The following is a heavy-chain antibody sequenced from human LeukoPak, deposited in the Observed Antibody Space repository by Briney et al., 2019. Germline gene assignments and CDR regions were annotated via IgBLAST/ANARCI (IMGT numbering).Heavy chain of an antibody. V-gene: IGHV4-34*01. D-gene: IGHD1-26*01. Sequence: SETLSLTCAVYGGSFSGYYWSWLRQPPGKGLEWIGEINHSGSTNYNPSLKSRVTISVDTSKNQFSLKLSPVTAADTAVYYCAREGIVGATTPNYYYYYYMDVWGKGTTVTVSS. CDR3: AREGIVGATTPNYYYYYYMDV. CDR1: GGSFSGYY. CDR2: INHSGST. J-gene: IGHJ6*03.